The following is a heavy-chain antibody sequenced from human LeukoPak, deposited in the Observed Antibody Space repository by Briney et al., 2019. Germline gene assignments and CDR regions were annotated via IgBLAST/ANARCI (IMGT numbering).Heavy chain of an antibody. CDR1: GGVFSGYY. CDR3: ASSGWYRDY. D-gene: IGHD6-19*01. CDR2: INHSGST. V-gene: IGHV4-34*01. J-gene: IGHJ4*01. Sequence: SETLSLTCAVYGGVFSGYYWSWLRQSPGKGLEWIGEINHSGSTTYNPSLKSRVTISVDTSKNQFSLKLRNVTAADTAVYYCASSGWYRDYWGKGTLVTVSS.